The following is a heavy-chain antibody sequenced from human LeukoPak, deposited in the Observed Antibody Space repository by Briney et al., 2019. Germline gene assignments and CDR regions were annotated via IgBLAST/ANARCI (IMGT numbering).Heavy chain of an antibody. V-gene: IGHV3-30*18. J-gene: IGHJ6*02. CDR2: ITYDGYYK. D-gene: IGHD3-10*01. Sequence: GGSLRLSCAASGFTFSSYGMHWVRQAPGKGLEWVAVITYDGYYKYYADSVKGRFTISSDNSKNTLFLQTNSLRAEDTAVYYCAKDLKSMVRGACMDAWGQGTTVTVSS. CDR3: AKDLKSMVRGACMDA. CDR1: GFTFSSYG.